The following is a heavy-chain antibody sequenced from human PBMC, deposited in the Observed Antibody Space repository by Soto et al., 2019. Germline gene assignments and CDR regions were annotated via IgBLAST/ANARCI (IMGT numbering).Heavy chain of an antibody. CDR2: ISGSGGST. D-gene: IGHD2-2*01. CDR1: GFSFSNFV. CDR3: AKGYCSTTSCSFDF. Sequence: GGSLRLSCAASGFSFSNFVMNWVRQAPGRGLEWVSVISGSGGSTYYADSVKGRFTTSRDNSKSTLYLQMNSLRAEDTAVYYCAKGYCSTTSCSFDFWGQGTLVTVSS. V-gene: IGHV3-23*01. J-gene: IGHJ4*02.